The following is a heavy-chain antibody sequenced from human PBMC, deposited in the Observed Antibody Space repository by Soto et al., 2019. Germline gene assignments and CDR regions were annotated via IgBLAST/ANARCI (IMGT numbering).Heavy chain of an antibody. CDR1: GFTFSSYA. Sequence: GGSLRLSRAASGFTFSSYAMHWVRQAPGKGLEWVSVICYDGSNKYYADSVKGRFTIFRDNSKNTLYLQMNSLTAEDTAVYYCTKDRVPDGLYSFDYWGQGALVTVSS. V-gene: IGHV3-30-3*01. CDR2: ICYDGSNK. J-gene: IGHJ4*02. CDR3: TKDRVPDGLYSFDY. D-gene: IGHD2-15*01.